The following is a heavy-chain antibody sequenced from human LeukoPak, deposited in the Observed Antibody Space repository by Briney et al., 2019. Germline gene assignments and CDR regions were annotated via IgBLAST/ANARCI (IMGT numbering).Heavy chain of an antibody. CDR1: GFTFSSYS. J-gene: IGHJ4*02. CDR3: ARTPPLPH. V-gene: IGHV3-21*01. Sequence: GGSLRLSCAASGFTFSSYSMNWVRQAPGKGLEWVSSISSSSRYIYYADSVKGRFTIPRDNAKHSLNRQMKKLRVEDTAGYYLARTPPLPHWGQGTLVTVSS. CDR2: ISSSSRYI.